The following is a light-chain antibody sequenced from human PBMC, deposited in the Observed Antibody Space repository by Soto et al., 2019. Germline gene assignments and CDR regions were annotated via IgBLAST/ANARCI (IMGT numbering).Light chain of an antibody. J-gene: IGLJ1*01. Sequence: QSVLTQPRSVSGSPGQSVTISCTGTSSDVGGYNYVSWYQQHPGKAPKLMIYDVSKRPSGVPDRFSGSKSGNTASLTIPGLQAEDEADYYCCSYAGSYKKVFGTGTKVTVL. CDR2: DVS. CDR1: SSDVGGYNY. CDR3: CSYAGSYKKV. V-gene: IGLV2-11*01.